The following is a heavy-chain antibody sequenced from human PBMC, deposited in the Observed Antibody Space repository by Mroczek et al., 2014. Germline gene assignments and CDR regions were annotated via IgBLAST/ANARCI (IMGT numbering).Heavy chain of an antibody. J-gene: IGHJ3*02. V-gene: IGHV4-34*01. CDR3: ARENYSRPPARNAFDI. CDR2: INHSGST. Sequence: QVQLQQWGAGLLKPSETLSLTCAVYGGSFSGYYWSWIRQPPGKGLEWIGEINHSGSTNYNPSLKSRVTISVDTSKNQFSLKLSSVTAADTAVYYCARENYSRPPARNAFDIWGQGTMVTVSS. D-gene: IGHD1-7*01. CDR1: GGSFSGYY.